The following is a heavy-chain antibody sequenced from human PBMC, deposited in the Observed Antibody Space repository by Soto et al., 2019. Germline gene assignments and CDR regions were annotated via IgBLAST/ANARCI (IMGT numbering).Heavy chain of an antibody. CDR3: ARSQGSSTSLEIYYYYYYGMDV. V-gene: IGHV1-69*01. J-gene: IGHJ6*02. D-gene: IGHD2-2*01. CDR1: GGTFSSYA. Sequence: QVRLVQSGAEVKKPGSSVKLSCKASGGTFSSYAISWVRQAPGQGLEWMGGIIPISDTTNYAQKFQGRVTITADESTSTAYMELSSLRSEDTAVYYCARSQGSSTSLEIYYYYYYGMDVWGQGTTVTVSS. CDR2: IIPISDTT.